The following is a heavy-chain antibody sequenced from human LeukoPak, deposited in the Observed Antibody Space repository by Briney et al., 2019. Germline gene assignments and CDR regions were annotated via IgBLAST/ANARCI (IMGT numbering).Heavy chain of an antibody. D-gene: IGHD2-15*01. CDR3: TTGGDVVLVGTRAFDI. J-gene: IGHJ3*02. CDR2: IKRKTGGGTT. Sequence: GGALRLSCKASGLTFSNDWMSWVGQAPGKGGEWVGRIKRKTGGGTTDYAVRVRGRFIVSIDDSKNTLYLRMNSLKSEDTGVYYCTTGGDVVLVGTRAFDIWGQGTMVTVSS. V-gene: IGHV3-15*05. CDR1: GLTFSNDW.